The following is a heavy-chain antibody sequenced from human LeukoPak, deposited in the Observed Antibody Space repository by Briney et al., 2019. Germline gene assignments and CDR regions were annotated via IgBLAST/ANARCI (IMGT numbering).Heavy chain of an antibody. CDR3: AKESPHFDY. V-gene: IGHV3-23*01. CDR1: GFTFSSYA. J-gene: IGHJ4*02. Sequence: PGGSLRLSCSASGFTFSSYAMHWVRQAPGKGLEWVSTISGGGGSIYYADSVKGRFTISRDNSKNTLFLQMNSLRVEDTAVYYCAKESPHFDYWGQGTLVTVSS. CDR2: ISGGGGSI.